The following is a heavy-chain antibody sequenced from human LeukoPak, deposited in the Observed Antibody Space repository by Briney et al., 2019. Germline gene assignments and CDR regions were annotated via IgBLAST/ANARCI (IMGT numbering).Heavy chain of an antibody. D-gene: IGHD6-13*01. V-gene: IGHV4-30-2*01. CDR2: IYHSGST. J-gene: IGHJ4*02. CDR1: GGSISSGGYY. CDR3: ARAQQLAYFDY. Sequence: PSETLSLTCTVSGGSISSGGYYWSWIRQPPGKGLEWIGYIYHSGSTYYSPSLKSRVTISVDRSKNQFSLKLSSVTAADTAVYYCARAQQLAYFDYWGQGTLVTVSS.